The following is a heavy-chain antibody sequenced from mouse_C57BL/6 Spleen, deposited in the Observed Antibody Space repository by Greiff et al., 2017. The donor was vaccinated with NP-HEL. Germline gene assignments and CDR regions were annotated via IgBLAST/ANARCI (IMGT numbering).Heavy chain of an antibody. J-gene: IGHJ2*01. V-gene: IGHV2-5*01. CDR3: AKEGYYGSSPYFDY. CDR1: GFSLTSYG. Sequence: VKLMESGPGLVQPSQSLSITCTVSGFSLTSYGVHWVRQSPGKGLEWLGVIWRGGSTDYNAAFMSRLSITKDNSKSQVFFKMNSLQADDTAIYYCAKEGYYGSSPYFDYWGQGTTLTVSS. CDR2: IWRGGST. D-gene: IGHD1-1*01.